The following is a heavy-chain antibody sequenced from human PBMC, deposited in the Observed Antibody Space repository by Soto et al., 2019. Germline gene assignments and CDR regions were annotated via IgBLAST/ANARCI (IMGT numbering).Heavy chain of an antibody. J-gene: IGHJ4*02. CDR3: ANILVGQWLVPGGY. CDR1: GFTSS. D-gene: IGHD6-19*01. V-gene: IGHV3-23*01. CDR2: SDFSGRLT. Sequence: EVQILESGGALIQPGGSLRLSCAASGFTSSMTWVRQAPGKGLEWVSASDFSGRLTYYADSVKGRFTIFRDTSVNTLFLQMNSLRTEDTAVYYCANILVGQWLVPGGYWGPGTLVTVSS.